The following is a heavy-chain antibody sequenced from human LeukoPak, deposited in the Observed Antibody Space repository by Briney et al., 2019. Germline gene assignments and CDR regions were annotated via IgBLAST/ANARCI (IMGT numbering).Heavy chain of an antibody. CDR3: AADPEYTSGA. Sequence: SETLSLTCTVSGGSISSYYWSWIRQPPGKGLEWIGNIYYRGGTNYNPSLKSRLTISVDTSKNQFSLKLSSVTAADTAVYYCAADPEYTSGAWGQGTLVTVSS. J-gene: IGHJ5*02. D-gene: IGHD6-19*01. V-gene: IGHV4-59*08. CDR2: IYYRGGT. CDR1: GGSISSYY.